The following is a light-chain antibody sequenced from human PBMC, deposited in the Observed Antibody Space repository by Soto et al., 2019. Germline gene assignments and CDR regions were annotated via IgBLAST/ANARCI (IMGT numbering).Light chain of an antibody. CDR1: ESVGRH. CDR3: QQRSNFIT. Sequence: EVVVTQSPATLSVSPGERATLSCRASESVGRHLAWYHQKPGQAPKLLIYDASNRATGIPARFSGSGSGTDFTLTISSLESEDFAVYYCQQRSNFITFGQGTRLEIK. V-gene: IGKV3-11*01. CDR2: DAS. J-gene: IGKJ5*01.